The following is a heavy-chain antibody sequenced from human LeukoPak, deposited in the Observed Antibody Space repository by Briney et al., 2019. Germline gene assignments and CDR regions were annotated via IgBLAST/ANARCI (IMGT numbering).Heavy chain of an antibody. CDR2: IIPIFGTA. Sequence: ASVKVSCKASGGTFSSYAISWVRQAHGQGLEWMGRIIPIFGTANYAQKFQGRVTITTDESTSTAYMELSSLRSEDTAVYYCARSSAWAFDIWGQGTMVTVSS. J-gene: IGHJ3*02. CDR1: GGTFSSYA. V-gene: IGHV1-69*05. CDR3: ARSSAWAFDI. D-gene: IGHD6-6*01.